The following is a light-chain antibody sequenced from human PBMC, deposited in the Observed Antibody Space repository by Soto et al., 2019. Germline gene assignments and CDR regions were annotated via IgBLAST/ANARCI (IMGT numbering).Light chain of an antibody. Sequence: QSMLTQPPSVSAAPGQKVTISCSGSSSNIGNNYVSWYQQLPGTAPKLLIYDNNKRPSGILDRFSGSKSGTSATLGITGLQTGDEADYYCGTWDSSLSAGVFGGGTKLTVL. CDR3: GTWDSSLSAGV. CDR2: DNN. V-gene: IGLV1-51*01. J-gene: IGLJ2*01. CDR1: SSNIGNNY.